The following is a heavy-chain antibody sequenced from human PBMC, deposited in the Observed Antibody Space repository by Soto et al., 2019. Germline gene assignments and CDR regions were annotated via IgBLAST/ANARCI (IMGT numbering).Heavy chain of an antibody. D-gene: IGHD3-3*01. CDR3: ARVGLSGVLVHTYGMDV. J-gene: IGHJ6*02. Sequence: QVQLVQSGAEVKKPGSSVKVSCKASGGTFSSYTINWVRQAPGQGLEWMGRIIPILGIANYVQKFQGRVTITADKSTSTAYMELSSLRSEDTAVYYCARVGLSGVLVHTYGMDVWGLGTTVTVSS. CDR1: GGTFSSYT. V-gene: IGHV1-69*02. CDR2: IIPILGIA.